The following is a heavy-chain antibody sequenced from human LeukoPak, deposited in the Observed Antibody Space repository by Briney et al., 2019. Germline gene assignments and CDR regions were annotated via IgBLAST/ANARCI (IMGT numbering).Heavy chain of an antibody. D-gene: IGHD3-22*01. J-gene: IGHJ5*02. Sequence: GASVKVSCKASGYTFTGYYMHWVRQAPGQGLEWMGIINPSGGSTSYAQKFQGRLTMSRDTSTSTVYMELSSLRSEDTAVYYCARAAGSSGYSPWGQGTLVTVSS. CDR2: INPSGGST. V-gene: IGHV1-46*01. CDR1: GYTFTGYY. CDR3: ARAAGSSGYSP.